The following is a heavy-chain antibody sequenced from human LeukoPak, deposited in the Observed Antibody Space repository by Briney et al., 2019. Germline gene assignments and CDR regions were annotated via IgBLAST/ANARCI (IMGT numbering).Heavy chain of an antibody. V-gene: IGHV3-43*01. Sequence: PGGSLRLSCAASGFTFDDYTMHWVRQAPGKGLEWVSLISWDGGSTYYADSVKGRFTISRDNSKNSLYLQMNGLRTEDTALYYCAKDGAVWSDKRGYFDYWGQGTLVTVSS. D-gene: IGHD3-3*01. CDR3: AKDGAVWSDKRGYFDY. CDR1: GFTFDDYT. CDR2: ISWDGGST. J-gene: IGHJ4*02.